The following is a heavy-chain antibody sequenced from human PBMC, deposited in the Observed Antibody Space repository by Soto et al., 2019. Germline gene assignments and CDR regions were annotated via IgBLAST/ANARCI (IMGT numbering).Heavy chain of an antibody. Sequence: EAHLVESGGGLVQPGGSLRLSCSASGFNFNQYWMSWVRQAPGKGLEWVANVKQDGGEKNYVDSVRGRFTICRDNTKNSQYLQMDSLRVEHTALYYCASGGGWSFDHWGQGTLVTVSS. V-gene: IGHV3-7*01. J-gene: IGHJ4*02. CDR2: VKQDGGEK. D-gene: IGHD6-19*01. CDR1: GFNFNQYW. CDR3: ASGGGWSFDH.